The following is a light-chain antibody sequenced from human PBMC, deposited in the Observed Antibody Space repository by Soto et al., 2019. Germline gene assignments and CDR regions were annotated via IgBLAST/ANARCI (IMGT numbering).Light chain of an antibody. CDR1: SSNIGINT. CDR2: SNN. CDR3: AAWDDSLNGL. Sequence: QSVLTQPPSASGTPGQRVTISCSGSSSNIGINTVNWYQQLPGTAPKHLIYSNNQRPSGVPDRFSGSKSGTSASLAISGLLSEDEADYYCAAWDDSLNGLFGGGTKLTVL. J-gene: IGLJ2*01. V-gene: IGLV1-44*01.